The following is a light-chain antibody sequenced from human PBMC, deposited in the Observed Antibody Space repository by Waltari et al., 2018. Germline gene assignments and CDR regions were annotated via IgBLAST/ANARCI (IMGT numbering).Light chain of an antibody. CDR3: QQGNSFPLS. Sequence: DIQMTQFPPSVSASVGDRVTITCRASQDISRWLAWYQQKPGKAPKFLIYAASNLQSGVPSRFSGSGAGTHFTLTIRSLQPQDFATYYCQQGNSFPLSFGGGTKVEIK. V-gene: IGKV1-12*01. CDR2: AAS. CDR1: QDISRW. J-gene: IGKJ4*01.